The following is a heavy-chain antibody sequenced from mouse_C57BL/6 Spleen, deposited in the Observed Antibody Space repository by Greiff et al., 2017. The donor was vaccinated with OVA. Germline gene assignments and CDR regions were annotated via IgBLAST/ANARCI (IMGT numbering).Heavy chain of an antibody. J-gene: IGHJ2*01. V-gene: IGHV5-4*01. Sequence: DVKLVESGGGLVKPGGSLKLSCAASGFTFSSYAMSWVRQTPEKRLEWVATISDGGSYTYYPDNVKGRFTISRDNAKNNLYLQMSHLKSEDTAMYYCARDRGGYSNYFDYWGQGTTLTVSS. CDR2: ISDGGSYT. CDR3: ARDRGGYSNYFDY. CDR1: GFTFSSYA. D-gene: IGHD2-5*01.